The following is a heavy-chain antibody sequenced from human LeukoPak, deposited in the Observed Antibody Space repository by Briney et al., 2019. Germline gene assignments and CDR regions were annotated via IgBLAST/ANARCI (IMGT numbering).Heavy chain of an antibody. D-gene: IGHD3-10*01. CDR3: ARRFGDLLLDY. J-gene: IGHJ4*02. CDR2: IGITSGYI. CDR1: GFTFSSYF. V-gene: IGHV3-21*01. Sequence: GGSLRLSCAVSGFTFSSYFMNWVRQAPGKGLEWVSGIGITSGYIYYADSVKGRFTISRDNAKNSLYLQMNSLRAEDTAIYYCARRFGDLLLDYWGQGTLVTVSS.